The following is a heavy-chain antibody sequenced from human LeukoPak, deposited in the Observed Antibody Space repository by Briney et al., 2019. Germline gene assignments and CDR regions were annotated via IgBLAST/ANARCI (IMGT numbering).Heavy chain of an antibody. J-gene: IGHJ4*02. CDR1: GFTFSRYW. V-gene: IGHV3-74*01. Sequence: GVSLRLSCAASGFTFSRYWMHWVRQAPGKGLVWVSRINSDGSSKSYADSVKGRFTISRDNAKNTLYLQMNSLRAEDTAVYYCAREAGGYCSGGSCYLAYWGQGTLVTVSS. CDR2: INSDGSSK. CDR3: AREAGGYCSGGSCYLAY. D-gene: IGHD2-15*01.